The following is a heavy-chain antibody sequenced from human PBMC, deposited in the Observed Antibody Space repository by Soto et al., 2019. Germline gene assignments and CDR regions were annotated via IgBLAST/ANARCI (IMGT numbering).Heavy chain of an antibody. J-gene: IGHJ5*01. V-gene: IGHV3-30*18. CDR2: ISYDGTDK. Sequence: QVHLVESGGGVVQPRRSLTISCVGSGFAFSTCGMHWVRQAPAKGLEWVALISYDGTDKYYADSVKGRFSISRDNSKQTLSLQMDSLRPEDTAVYYCAKDFGAWSDSWGQGTLVNVSS. D-gene: IGHD3-10*01. CDR1: GFAFSTCG. CDR3: AKDFGAWSDS.